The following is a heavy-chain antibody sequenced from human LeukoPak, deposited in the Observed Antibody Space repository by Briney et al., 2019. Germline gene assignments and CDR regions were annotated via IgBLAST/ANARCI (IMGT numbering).Heavy chain of an antibody. CDR3: ARDLNLYDSSGYYPR. J-gene: IGHJ4*02. CDR2: ISSSSGTI. D-gene: IGHD3-22*01. Sequence: PGGSLRLSCAASGFTFSNYWMHWVRQAPGKGLEWVSYISSSSGTIYYADSVKGRFTISRDNAENSLYLQMNSLRDEDTAVYYCARDLNLYDSSGYYPRWGQGTLVTVSS. V-gene: IGHV3-48*02. CDR1: GFTFSNYW.